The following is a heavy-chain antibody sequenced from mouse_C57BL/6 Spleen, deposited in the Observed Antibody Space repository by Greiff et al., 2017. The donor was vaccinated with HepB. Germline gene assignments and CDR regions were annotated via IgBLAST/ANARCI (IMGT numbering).Heavy chain of an antibody. CDR3: ARFELSGTVAY. J-gene: IGHJ3*01. CDR1: GYAFTNYL. V-gene: IGHV1-54*01. Sequence: QVQLKESGAELVRPGTSVKVSCKASGYAFTNYLIEWVKQRPGQGLEWIGVINPGSGGTNYNEKFKGKATLTADKSSSTAYMQLSSLTSEDSAVYFCARFELSGTVAYWGQGTLVTVSA. D-gene: IGHD1-3*01. CDR2: INPGSGGT.